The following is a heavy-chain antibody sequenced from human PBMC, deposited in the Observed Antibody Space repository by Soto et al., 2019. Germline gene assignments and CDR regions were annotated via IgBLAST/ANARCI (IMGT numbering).Heavy chain of an antibody. CDR2: ISWNSGSI. Sequence: GGSLRLSCAASGFTFDDYAMHWVRQAPGKGLGWVSGISWNSGSIGYADSVKGRFTISRDNAKNSLYLQMNSLRAEDTALYYCAKDMGAYYDFWSGYADTNWFDPWGQGTLVIVSS. J-gene: IGHJ5*02. CDR3: AKDMGAYYDFWSGYADTNWFDP. V-gene: IGHV3-9*01. D-gene: IGHD3-3*01. CDR1: GFTFDDYA.